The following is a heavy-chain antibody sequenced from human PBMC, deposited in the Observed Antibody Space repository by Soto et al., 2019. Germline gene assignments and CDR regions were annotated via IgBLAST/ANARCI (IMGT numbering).Heavy chain of an antibody. V-gene: IGHV6-1*01. D-gene: IGHD1-26*01. Sequence: SQTLSLTCGISGDSVSSNSAAWNWLRQSPSRGLEWLGRTYYRSKWYNDYAVSVESRITINPDTSKNHFSLQLNFVTPEDTAVYFCERGEQYRGSIFDYWGQGTLVTVSS. CDR3: ERGEQYRGSIFDY. J-gene: IGHJ4*02. CDR2: TYYRSKWYN. CDR1: GDSVSSNSAA.